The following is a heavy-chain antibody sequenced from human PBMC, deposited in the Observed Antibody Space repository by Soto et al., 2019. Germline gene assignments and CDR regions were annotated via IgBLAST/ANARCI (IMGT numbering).Heavy chain of an antibody. Sequence: GGSLRLSCAASGFTFSSYAMHWVRQAPGKGLEWVTLISYDGSKIYYADSVKGRFTVPRDNSKNTVFLQMDSPRAEDTAVYYCAKSSSRQWLAPDSWGQGTLVTVSS. CDR3: AKSSSRQWLAPDS. CDR1: GFTFSSYA. V-gene: IGHV3-30-3*02. D-gene: IGHD6-19*01. J-gene: IGHJ4*02. CDR2: ISYDGSKI.